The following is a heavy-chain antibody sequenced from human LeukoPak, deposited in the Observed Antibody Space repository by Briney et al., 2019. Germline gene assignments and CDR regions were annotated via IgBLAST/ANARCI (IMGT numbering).Heavy chain of an antibody. J-gene: IGHJ6*02. V-gene: IGHV4-38-2*02. CDR1: GYSISSGYY. D-gene: IGHD1-26*01. CDR2: IYHSGST. Sequence: SETLSLTCTVSGYSISSGYYWGWIRQPPGKGLEWIGSIYHSGSTYYNPSLKSRVTISVDTSKNQFSLKLSSVTAADTAVYYCASIVRGYYYGMDVWGQGTTVTVSS. CDR3: ASIVRGYYYGMDV.